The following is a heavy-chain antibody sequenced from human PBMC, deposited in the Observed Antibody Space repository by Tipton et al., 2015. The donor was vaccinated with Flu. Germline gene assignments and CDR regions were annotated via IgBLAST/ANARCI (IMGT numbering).Heavy chain of an antibody. CDR2: IYSSGAS. Sequence: TLSLTCTVSGDSMKSDDYYWSWIRQPPGKGLEWIGYIYSSGASYHNPSLKGRVSTSIDTPKTQFSLKLSSVTAADTATYYCARYAANWGVLDVWGQGTKVTVSS. CDR3: ARYAANWGVLDV. D-gene: IGHD7-27*01. J-gene: IGHJ3*01. V-gene: IGHV4-30-4*01. CDR1: GDSMKSDDYY.